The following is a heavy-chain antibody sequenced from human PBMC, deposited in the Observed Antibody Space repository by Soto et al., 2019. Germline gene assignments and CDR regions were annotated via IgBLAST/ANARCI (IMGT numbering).Heavy chain of an antibody. J-gene: IGHJ4*02. Sequence: QVQLQQWGAGLLKPSETLSLTCAVYGGSFSGYYWSWICQPPGKGLEWIGEINHSGSTNYNPSLKSRVTISVDTYKNQFSLNLSSVTAADTAVYYCARVSTRGGNDYWGQGTLVTVSS. D-gene: IGHD3-10*01. CDR3: ARVSTRGGNDY. V-gene: IGHV4-34*01. CDR1: GGSFSGYY. CDR2: INHSGST.